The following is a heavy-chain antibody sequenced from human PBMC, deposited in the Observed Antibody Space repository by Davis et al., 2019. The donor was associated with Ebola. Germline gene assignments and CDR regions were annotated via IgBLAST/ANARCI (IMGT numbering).Heavy chain of an antibody. D-gene: IGHD1-14*01. CDR3: ARTTAWYNEY. V-gene: IGHV3-11*04. Sequence: GESLKISCAASGFTVSSNYMSWVRQAPGKGLEWVSYIGSSGSTIYYADSVKGRFTSSRDNAKNSLYLQMNSLRADDTAIYYCARTTAWYNEYWGQGTLVTVSS. CDR2: IGSSGSTI. J-gene: IGHJ4*02. CDR1: GFTVSSNY.